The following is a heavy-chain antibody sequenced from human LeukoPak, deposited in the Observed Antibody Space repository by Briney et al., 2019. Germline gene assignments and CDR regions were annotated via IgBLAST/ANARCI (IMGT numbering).Heavy chain of an antibody. CDR1: GGSISSGSYY. CDR3: ARDFSGSYSRSNWFDP. CDR2: IYTSGST. D-gene: IGHD1-26*01. Sequence: SETLSLTCTVSGGSISSGSYYWSWIRQPAGKGLEWIGRIYTSGSTNYNPSLKSRVTISVDTSKNQFSLKLSSVTAADTAVYYCARDFSGSYSRSNWFDPWGQGTLVTVSS. J-gene: IGHJ5*02. V-gene: IGHV4-61*02.